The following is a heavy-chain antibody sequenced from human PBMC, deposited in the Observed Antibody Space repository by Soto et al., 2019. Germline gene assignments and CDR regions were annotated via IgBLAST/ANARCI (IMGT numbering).Heavy chain of an antibody. CDR2: INWNGGST. D-gene: IGHD2-15*01. Sequence: GGSLRLSCAASGFTFDDYGMSWVRQAPGKGLEWVSGINWNGGSTGYADSVKGRFTISRDNAKNSLYLQMNSLRAEDTALYHCARRLGYCSGGSCSSLRYYFDYWGQGTLVTVSS. CDR1: GFTFDDYG. J-gene: IGHJ4*02. V-gene: IGHV3-20*01. CDR3: ARRLGYCSGGSCSSLRYYFDY.